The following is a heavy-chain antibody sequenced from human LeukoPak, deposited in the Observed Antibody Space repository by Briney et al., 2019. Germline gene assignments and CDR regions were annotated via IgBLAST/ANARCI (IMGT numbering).Heavy chain of an antibody. D-gene: IGHD2-21*02. V-gene: IGHV3-30*03. J-gene: IGHJ5*02. CDR2: ISSDENNK. CDR1: GFTFSSYV. Sequence: GGSLRLSCAASGFTFSSYVMHWVRQAPGKGLEWVALISSDENNKYHADSVRGRFTISRDNSKNTLFLQMNSLRPEDTAVYYCASKWFCGGDCYCQIDLWGQGTLVTVSS. CDR3: ASKWFCGGDCYCQIDL.